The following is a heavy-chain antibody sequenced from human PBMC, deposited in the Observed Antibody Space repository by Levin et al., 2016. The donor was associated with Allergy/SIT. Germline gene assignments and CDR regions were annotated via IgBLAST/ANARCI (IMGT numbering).Heavy chain of an antibody. CDR3: AGNGYYSIEN. J-gene: IGHJ4*02. CDR2: VYHSGST. V-gene: IGHV4-4*02. D-gene: IGHD5-24*01. CDR1: GGSVINTNW. Sequence: SETLSLTCAVSGGSVINTNWWSWVRQPPGEGLEWIGEVYHSGSTNYNPSLKSRVTISIDKSNNHFSLRLNSVTAADTAVYYCAGNGYYSIENWGQGTLVTVSS.